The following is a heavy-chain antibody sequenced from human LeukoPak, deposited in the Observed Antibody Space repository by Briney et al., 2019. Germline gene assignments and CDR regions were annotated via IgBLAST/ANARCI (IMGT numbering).Heavy chain of an antibody. J-gene: IGHJ6*02. CDR2: INHSGST. Sequence: KASETLSLTCAVYGGSLSGYYWSWIRQPPGKRLEWIGEINHSGSTNYNPSLKSRVTISVDTSKNQFSLKLSSVTAADTAVYYCARDRKLTAAGFPYYYYYYGMDVWGQGTTVTVSS. CDR3: ARDRKLTAAGFPYYYYYYGMDV. D-gene: IGHD6-13*01. V-gene: IGHV4-34*01. CDR1: GGSLSGYY.